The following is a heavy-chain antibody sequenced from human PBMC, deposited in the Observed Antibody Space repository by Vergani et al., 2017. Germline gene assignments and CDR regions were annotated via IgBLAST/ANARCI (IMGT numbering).Heavy chain of an antibody. CDR3: AKARDPNCKGGNCYSYYYGLDL. D-gene: IGHD2-21*01. CDR1: GFTFSSYA. Sequence: EVPLLESGGNLIQPGGSLRLSCGASGFTFSSYAMTWVRLAPGKGLQWVSAISGSGGNTFYTDSVKGRFTISRDNSKDTLYLQMNSLRVEDTAIYYCAKARDPNCKGGNCYSYYYGLDLWGQGTTVTVSS. CDR2: ISGSGGNT. V-gene: IGHV3-23*01. J-gene: IGHJ6*02.